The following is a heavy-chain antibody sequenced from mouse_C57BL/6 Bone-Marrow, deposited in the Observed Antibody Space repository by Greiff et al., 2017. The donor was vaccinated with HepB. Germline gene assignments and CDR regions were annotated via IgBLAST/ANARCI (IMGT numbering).Heavy chain of an antibody. CDR1: GFSLTSYG. J-gene: IGHJ3*01. CDR2: IWSGGST. V-gene: IGHV2-2*01. CDR3: ARGYYYGSSYGFAY. Sequence: QVHVKQSGPGLVQPSQSLSITCTVSGFSLTSYGVHWVRQSPGKGLEWLGVIWSGGSTDYNAAFISRLSISKDNSKSQVFFKMNSLQADDTAIYYCARGYYYGSSYGFAYWGQGTLVTVSA. D-gene: IGHD1-1*01.